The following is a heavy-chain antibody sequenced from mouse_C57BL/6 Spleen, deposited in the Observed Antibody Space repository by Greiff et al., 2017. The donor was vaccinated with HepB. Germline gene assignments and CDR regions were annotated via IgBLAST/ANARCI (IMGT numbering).Heavy chain of an antibody. J-gene: IGHJ4*01. V-gene: IGHV1-55*01. CDR1: GYTFTSYW. CDR3: ARTLYDYDGGAYAMDY. D-gene: IGHD2-4*01. Sequence: QVQLQQPGAELVKPGASVKMSCKASGYTFTSYWITWVKQRPGQGLEWIGDIYPGSGSTNYNEKFKSKATLTVDTSSSTAYMQLSSLTSEDSAVYYCARTLYDYDGGAYAMDYWGQGTSVTVSS. CDR2: IYPGSGST.